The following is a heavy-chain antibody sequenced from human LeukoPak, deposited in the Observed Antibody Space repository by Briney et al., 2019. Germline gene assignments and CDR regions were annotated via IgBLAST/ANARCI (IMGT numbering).Heavy chain of an antibody. V-gene: IGHV3-23*01. CDR1: GFTFSNHA. CDR2: ISPSGGRR. CDR3: VKDWSDEARCGGDCLDY. Sequence: RGSLRLSCAASGFTFSNHAMTWVRQAPGKGLEWVSTISPSGGRRYYAGSVKGHFTISRDNSKNTLYLQMNSLRGEDTAIYYCVKDWSDEARCGGDCLDYWGQGTQVTVSS. J-gene: IGHJ4*02. D-gene: IGHD2-21*02.